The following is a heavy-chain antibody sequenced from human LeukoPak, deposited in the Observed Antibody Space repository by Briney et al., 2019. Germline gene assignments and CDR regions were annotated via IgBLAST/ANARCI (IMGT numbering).Heavy chain of an antibody. CDR2: IYSRSQWSN. CDR3: ARDHFNSGYYRFDS. CDR1: GDSVSSTSAA. D-gene: IGHD5-12*01. J-gene: IGHJ4*02. V-gene: IGHV6-1*01. Sequence: SQTLSLTCAISGDSVSSTSAAWNWIRQSPSRGLEWLGRIYSRSQWSNDYAVSVKSRISINPDTSKNQFSLHLTSVTPEDTAVYYCARDHFNSGYYRFDSWGQGTLVTVSS.